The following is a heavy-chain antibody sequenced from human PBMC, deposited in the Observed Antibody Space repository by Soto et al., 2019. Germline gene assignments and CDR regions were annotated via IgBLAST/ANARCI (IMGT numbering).Heavy chain of an antibody. Sequence: LRLSWTASGVTFTRYSMNWVRQAPGKGLEWVSSISSTTNYIDYRDSMKGRFTIYRDNAKNSLYPEMNSLRAEDTAVYYCARESEDLTSNFDDWGQGTLVTVSS. V-gene: IGHV3-21*06. CDR3: ARESEDLTSNFDD. CDR2: ISSTTNYI. CDR1: GVTFTRYS. J-gene: IGHJ4*02.